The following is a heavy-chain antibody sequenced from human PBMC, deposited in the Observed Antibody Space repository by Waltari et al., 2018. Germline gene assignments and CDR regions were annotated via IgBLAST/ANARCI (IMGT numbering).Heavy chain of an antibody. CDR2: IKHDGSAK. CDR3: ATSEAAAGND. Sequence: EVQLVESGGGLVQPGGSLRLSCAASGFIFSSYWVSWVRQAPGKGLEWVANIKHDGSAKYYVESVKGRFTISRNNAENSLYLQMNSLRADDTAVYYCATSEAAAGNDWGQGTLVSVSS. V-gene: IGHV3-7*01. J-gene: IGHJ4*02. CDR1: GFIFSSYW. D-gene: IGHD6-13*01.